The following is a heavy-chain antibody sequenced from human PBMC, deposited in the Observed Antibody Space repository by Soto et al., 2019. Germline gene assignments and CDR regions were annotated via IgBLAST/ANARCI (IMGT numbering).Heavy chain of an antibody. D-gene: IGHD3-10*01. J-gene: IGHJ6*02. CDR2: IQYSGYT. V-gene: IGHV4-59*08. CDR1: GGSITNYY. Sequence: QVQLQESGPGLVKPSETLSLTCTVSGGSITNYYCSWFRQPPGKGLEWIGYIQYSGYTAYNLSLKRRVTMSMEKSKTQFSLMLESVTATDTVVYYCARHGFGSLHGLVDVWGQGTTVIVSS. CDR3: ARHGFGSLHGLVDV.